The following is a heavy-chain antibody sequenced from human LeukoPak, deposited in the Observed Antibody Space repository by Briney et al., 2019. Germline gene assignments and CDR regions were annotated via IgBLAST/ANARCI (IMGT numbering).Heavy chain of an antibody. D-gene: IGHD1-26*01. V-gene: IGHV3-30*18. Sequence: PGRSLRLSCAASGFTFSSYGMHWVRQAPGKGLEWVAVISYDGSNKYYADSVKGRFTISRDNSKNTLYLQMNSLRAEDTAVYYCAKDRIVGTTRFLNYWGPGTLVTVSS. CDR2: ISYDGSNK. J-gene: IGHJ4*02. CDR3: AKDRIVGTTRFLNY. CDR1: GFTFSSYG.